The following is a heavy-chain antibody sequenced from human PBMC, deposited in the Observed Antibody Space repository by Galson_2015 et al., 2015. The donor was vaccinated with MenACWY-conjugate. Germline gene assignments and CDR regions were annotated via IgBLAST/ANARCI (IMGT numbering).Heavy chain of an antibody. CDR2: IKQDGSEK. CDR1: GFTFSSYW. D-gene: IGHD1-1*01. V-gene: IGHV3-7*03. CDR3: ARVRTNFWYFNL. J-gene: IGHJ2*01. Sequence: SLRLSCAASGFTFSSYWMTWVRQAPGKGLECVANIKQDGSEKYYVDSVKGRFTISRDNAKNSMYLQMNSLRAEDTAVYYCARVRTNFWYFNLWGRGTLVTVSS.